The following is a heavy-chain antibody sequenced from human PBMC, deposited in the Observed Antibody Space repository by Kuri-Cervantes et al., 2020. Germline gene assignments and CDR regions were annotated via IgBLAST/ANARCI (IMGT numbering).Heavy chain of an antibody. CDR2: ISHSGNT. V-gene: IGHV4-34*01. D-gene: IGHD7-27*01. Sequence: GSLRLSCAVYGGSFSDYYWSWIRQPPGKGLEWIAEISHSGNTNYKSSLKSRVTISRDTSKKQFSLSLSSVTAADTAVYYCARGTIVPGDWNYYYYYYMDVWGKGTTVTVSS. J-gene: IGHJ6*03. CDR3: ARGTIVPGDWNYYYYYYMDV. CDR1: GGSFSDYY.